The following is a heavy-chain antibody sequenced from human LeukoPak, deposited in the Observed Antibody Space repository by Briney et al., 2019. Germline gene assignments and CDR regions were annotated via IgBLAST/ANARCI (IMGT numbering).Heavy chain of an antibody. CDR2: VHFDSSHQ. J-gene: IGHJ6*03. CDR3: AEDLTYYMDV. V-gene: IGHV3-30*02. Sequence: GGSLRLSCAASGFIFRNHGMHWVRQAPGKGLEWVAFVHFDSSHQYYVDSVKGRFTVSRDNAKNSLYLQMNSLRAEDTAVYYCAEDLTYYMDVWGKGTTVTVSS. CDR1: GFIFRNHG.